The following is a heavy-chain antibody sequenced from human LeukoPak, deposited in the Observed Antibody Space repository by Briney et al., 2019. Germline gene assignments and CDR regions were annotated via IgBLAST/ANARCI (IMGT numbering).Heavy chain of an antibody. V-gene: IGHV3-49*04. CDR3: TRDYGDYKGDY. Sequence: GGSLRLSCTASGFTFVDYAVSWVRQVPGRGLEWVGFIRSKAYGGTSEYAASVKGRLTISGDDSKSIAYLQMNSLKTEDTAVYYCTRDYGDYKGDYWGQGTLVTVSS. D-gene: IGHD4-17*01. CDR1: GFTFVDYA. J-gene: IGHJ4*02. CDR2: IRSKAYGGTS.